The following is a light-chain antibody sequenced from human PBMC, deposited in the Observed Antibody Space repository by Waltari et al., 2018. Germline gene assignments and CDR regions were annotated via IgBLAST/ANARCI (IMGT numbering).Light chain of an antibody. V-gene: IGLV2-23*02. CDR1: SSDVGGYNY. Sequence: QSALIQPASVSGSPGQSITISCTGTSSDVGGYNYVSWYQQHPGKAPKLMIYDVSKRPSGVSNRFSGSKSGNKASLTISGRQAEDEADYYCCSYAGSSTYVSGTGTKVTVL. CDR3: CSYAGSSTYV. CDR2: DVS. J-gene: IGLJ1*01.